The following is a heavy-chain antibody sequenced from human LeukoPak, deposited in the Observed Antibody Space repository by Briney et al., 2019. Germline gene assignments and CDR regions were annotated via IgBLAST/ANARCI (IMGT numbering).Heavy chain of an antibody. J-gene: IGHJ5*02. CDR1: GFTFGDYA. V-gene: IGHV3-49*04. CDR3: TRDPTSTGTTRWFDP. CDR2: IRSKAYGGTT. D-gene: IGHD1-1*01. Sequence: PGGSLRLSCTASGFTFGDYAMSWVRQAPGKGLEGVGFIRSKAYGGTTEYAGSVKGRFTISRDDSKSIAYLQMNSLKTEDTAVYYCTRDPTSTGTTRWFDPWGQGTLVTVSS.